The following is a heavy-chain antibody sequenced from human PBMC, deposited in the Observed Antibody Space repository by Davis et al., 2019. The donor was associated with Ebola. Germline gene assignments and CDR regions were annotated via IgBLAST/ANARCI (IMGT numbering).Heavy chain of an antibody. CDR2: IDPSDSYT. CDR3: ARRSIAVAGSGWFDP. Sequence: GASLKISCKGSGYSSTSYWISWVRQMPGKGLEWMGRIDPSDSYTNYSPSFQGHVTISADKSISTAYLQWSSLKASDTAMYYCARRSIAVAGSGWFDPWGQGTLVTVSS. CDR1: GYSSTSYW. V-gene: IGHV5-10-1*01. D-gene: IGHD6-19*01. J-gene: IGHJ5*02.